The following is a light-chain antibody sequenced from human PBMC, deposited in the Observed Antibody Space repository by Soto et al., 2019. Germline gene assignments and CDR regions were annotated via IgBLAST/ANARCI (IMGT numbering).Light chain of an antibody. V-gene: IGLV1-36*01. CDR1: SSNIGDNA. CDR3: SAWDDRLNDYV. J-gene: IGLJ1*01. CDR2: YDD. Sequence: QSVLTQPPSVSEAPRQRVTISCSGSSSNIGDNAVNWYQHLPGKAPKLLIYYDDLLSSGVSDRFSGSKSGTSASLAISGLQSDDEADYYCSAWDDRLNDYVFGTGTKLTVL.